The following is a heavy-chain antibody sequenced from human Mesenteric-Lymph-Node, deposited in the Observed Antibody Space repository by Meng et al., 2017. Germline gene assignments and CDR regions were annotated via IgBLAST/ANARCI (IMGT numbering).Heavy chain of an antibody. CDR2: MNPNSGNT. D-gene: IGHD6-19*01. J-gene: IGHJ4*02. Sequence: QVQLVKSGSELKKPGASVKVSCKASGYTVTSYDINWVRQATGQGLEWMGWMNPNSGNTGYAQKFQGRVTMTRNTSISTAYMELSSLRSEDTAVYYCAIRTVAGTFFFDYWGQGTLVTVSS. CDR3: AIRTVAGTFFFDY. V-gene: IGHV1-8*01. CDR1: GYTVTSYD.